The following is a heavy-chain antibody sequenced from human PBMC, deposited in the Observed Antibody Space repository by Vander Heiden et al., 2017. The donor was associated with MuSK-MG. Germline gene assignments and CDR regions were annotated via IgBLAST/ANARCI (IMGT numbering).Heavy chain of an antibody. CDR1: GGYTSSYY. V-gene: IGHV4-4*07. J-gene: IGHJ5*02. CDR2: IYTSGST. D-gene: IGHD3-22*01. CDR3: ARDFLDSSGYFIFNWFDP. Sequence: QVQLQESGPGLVKPSETLSLTCTASGGYTSSYYWSWIRQPAGKGLEWIGRIYTSGSTNYSPSLKSRVTMSVDTSKNQFSLKLSSVTAADTAVYYCARDFLDSSGYFIFNWFDPWGQGTLVTVSS.